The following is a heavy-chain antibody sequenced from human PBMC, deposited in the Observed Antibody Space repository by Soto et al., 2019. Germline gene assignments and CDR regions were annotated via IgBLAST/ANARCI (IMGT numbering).Heavy chain of an antibody. Sequence: QVQLVQSGAEVKKPGASVKVSCKASGYTFTSYGISWLRQPPGQGLEWLGWISAYNGNTNYAQKLQGRVTMTTDTSTSTAYMELRSLRSDDTAVYYCARDRREYSGDDAFDIWGQGTMVTVSS. CDR1: GYTFTSYG. CDR3: ARDRREYSGDDAFDI. D-gene: IGHD5-12*01. J-gene: IGHJ3*02. CDR2: ISAYNGNT. V-gene: IGHV1-18*01.